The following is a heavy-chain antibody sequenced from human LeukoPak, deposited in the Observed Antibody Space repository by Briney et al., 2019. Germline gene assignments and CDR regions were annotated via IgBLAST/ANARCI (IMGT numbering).Heavy chain of an antibody. CDR1: GFTFSHYW. CDR2: IKQDGSEK. V-gene: IGHV3-7*01. CDR3: ARKDYYYDRGDLGWFDS. J-gene: IGHJ5*01. D-gene: IGHD3-22*01. Sequence: PGGSLRLSCAASGFTFSHYWMSWVRQAPGKGLEWVANIKQDGSEKYYVDSVKGRFTISRDNAKNSLFLQMNSLRAEDTAVYYCARKDYYYDRGDLGWFDSWGQGILVTVSS.